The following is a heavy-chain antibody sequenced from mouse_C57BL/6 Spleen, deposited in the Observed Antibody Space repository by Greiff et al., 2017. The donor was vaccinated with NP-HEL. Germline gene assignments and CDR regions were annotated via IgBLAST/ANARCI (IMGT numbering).Heavy chain of an antibody. Sequence: EVKVVESGGGLVKPGGSLKLSCAASGFTFSDYGMHWVRQAPEKGLEWVAYISSGSSTIYYADTVKGRFTISRDNAKNTLFLQMTSLRSEDTAMYYCARPSYYYGSSYPYYAMDYWGQGTSVTVSS. J-gene: IGHJ4*01. CDR2: ISSGSSTI. D-gene: IGHD1-1*01. V-gene: IGHV5-17*01. CDR1: GFTFSDYG. CDR3: ARPSYYYGSSYPYYAMDY.